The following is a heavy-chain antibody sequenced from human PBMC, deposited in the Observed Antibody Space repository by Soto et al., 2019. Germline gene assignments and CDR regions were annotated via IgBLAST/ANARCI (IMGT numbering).Heavy chain of an antibody. CDR2: INHSGST. Sequence: SETLSLTCAVYGGSFSDYYWSWIRQPPGKGLEWIGEINHSGSTNYNPSLRSRVTISVDTSKNQFSLKVRSVAAADTAVYFCARGDISGWYFDYWGRGTLVTVS. CDR3: ARGDISGWYFDY. CDR1: GGSFSDYY. V-gene: IGHV4-34*01. D-gene: IGHD6-19*01. J-gene: IGHJ4*02.